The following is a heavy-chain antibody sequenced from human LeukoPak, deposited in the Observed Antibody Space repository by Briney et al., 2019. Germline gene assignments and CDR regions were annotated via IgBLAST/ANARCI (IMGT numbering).Heavy chain of an antibody. J-gene: IGHJ4*02. Sequence: GGSLRLSCTASGFTFSTYAMSWVRQAPGKGLEWVSAISGSGDSRHYADSVKGRFTISGDNSKNTLYLQMNSLRAEVTDVYYCAKGRSRGGRCYTLPDCWGQGTLVTVSS. V-gene: IGHV3-23*01. CDR1: GFTFSTYA. CDR3: AKGRSRGGRCYTLPDC. D-gene: IGHD2-15*01. CDR2: ISGSGDSR.